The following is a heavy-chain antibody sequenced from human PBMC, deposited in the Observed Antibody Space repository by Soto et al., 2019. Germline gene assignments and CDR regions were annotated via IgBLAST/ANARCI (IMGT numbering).Heavy chain of an antibody. Sequence: VQLLQSGGGLVQPGGSLRLSCEASGFIFATTAMGWVRQAPGKGLEWVSTISGSGNKTFYADSVKGRFTISRDNSKNTLHLHMSSLRVEDTAVYYCVRGVRLHFDLWGQGTLVTVSS. CDR3: VRGVRLHFDL. CDR2: ISGSGNKT. V-gene: IGHV3-23*01. CDR1: GFIFATTA. J-gene: IGHJ4*02.